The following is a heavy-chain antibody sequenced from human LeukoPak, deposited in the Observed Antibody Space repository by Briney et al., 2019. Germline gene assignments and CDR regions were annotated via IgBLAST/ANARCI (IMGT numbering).Heavy chain of an antibody. CDR1: GFTFDDYA. CDR2: ISWNSGSI. CDR3: AKALGYSGSYYFDY. D-gene: IGHD1-26*01. Sequence: PGGSLRLSCAASGFTFDDYAMHWVRQAPGKGLEWVSGISWNSGSIGYADSVKGRFTISRDNAKNSLYLQMNSLRAEDTALYYCAKALGYSGSYYFDYWGQGTLVTVSS. V-gene: IGHV3-9*01. J-gene: IGHJ4*02.